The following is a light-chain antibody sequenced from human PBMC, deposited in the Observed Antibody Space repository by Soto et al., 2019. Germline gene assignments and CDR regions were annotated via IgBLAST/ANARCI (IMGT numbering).Light chain of an antibody. CDR3: QHYSLYSPWT. J-gene: IGKJ1*01. CDR1: QNINAW. CDR2: DAS. Sequence: DIHMTQSPSSLSVSVGDRVTITCRTSQNINAWLAWYQQRPGQAPKLLIYDASTVQSGVPSRFSGSGSGTEFTLTISSLLPDYSATYYCQHYSLYSPWTFGQGTKVEIK. V-gene: IGKV1-5*01.